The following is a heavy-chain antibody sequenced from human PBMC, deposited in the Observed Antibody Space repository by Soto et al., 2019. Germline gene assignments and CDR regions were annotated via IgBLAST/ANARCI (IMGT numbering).Heavy chain of an antibody. D-gene: IGHD5-12*01. CDR1: GGTFSNYP. Sequence: QVQLVQSGAEVKKPGSSVKVSCKASGGTFSNYPISWVRQAPGQGLEWMGGIIPIFGTINYAQKFQGRVTTTADESTSTAYVELSRRRSEYTAVYYCARGKHRWLQLWAFDIWGRGTLVTVSS. V-gene: IGHV1-69*12. J-gene: IGHJ2*01. CDR3: ARGKHRWLQLWAFDI. CDR2: IIPIFGTI.